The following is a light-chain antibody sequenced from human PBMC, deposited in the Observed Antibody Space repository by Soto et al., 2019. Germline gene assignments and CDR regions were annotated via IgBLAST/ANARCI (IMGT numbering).Light chain of an antibody. CDR1: HSVSNY. CDR2: AAS. CDR3: HQRFDWHNIT. J-gene: IGKJ5*01. V-gene: IGKV3-11*01. Sequence: EFVVTKSPTTLSLSPAERVTLSCRATHSVSNYLAWYQQKPAQAPRLLVSAASNSSPGVPDRFSGSGSGTALTLTISSLGTEDFGVIYCHQRFDWHNITFGQGTRLDIK.